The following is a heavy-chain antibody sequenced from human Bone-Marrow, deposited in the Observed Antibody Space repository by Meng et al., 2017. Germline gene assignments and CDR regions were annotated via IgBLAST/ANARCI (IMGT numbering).Heavy chain of an antibody. D-gene: IGHD5-18*01. CDR3: ARQGDTAMATFDY. CDR1: GGSISSGGYS. Sequence: QLQLQESGSGLVKPSQTLSLTCAVSGGSISSGGYSWSWVRQPPGKGLEWIGYIYHSGSTHYNPSLKSRVIMSVDTSKNQFSLKLSSVTAADTAIYYCARQGDTAMATFDYWGQGTLVTVSS. J-gene: IGHJ4*02. CDR2: IYHSGST. V-gene: IGHV4-30-2*01.